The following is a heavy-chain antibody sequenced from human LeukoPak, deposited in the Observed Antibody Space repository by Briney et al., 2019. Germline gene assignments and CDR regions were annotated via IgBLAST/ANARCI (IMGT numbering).Heavy chain of an antibody. Sequence: ASVKVSCKASGYTFTGYGISWVRQAPGQGLEWMGWISAYNGNTNYAQKLQGRVTMTTDTSTSTAYMELRSLRSDDTAVYYCARVDCSSTSCYAYDAFDIWGQGTMVTVSS. CDR1: GYTFTGYG. V-gene: IGHV1-18*04. J-gene: IGHJ3*02. CDR3: ARVDCSSTSCYAYDAFDI. D-gene: IGHD2-2*01. CDR2: ISAYNGNT.